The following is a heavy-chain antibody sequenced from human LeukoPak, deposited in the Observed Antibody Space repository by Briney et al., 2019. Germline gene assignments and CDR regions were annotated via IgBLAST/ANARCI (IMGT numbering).Heavy chain of an antibody. CDR3: ARGQRVILRP. V-gene: IGHV3-21*01. Sequence: GGSLRLSCAASGFTFSSYSMTWVRQAPGKGLEWVSSISTSSIYIYYADSVKGRFTISRDNAKKLLYLQMNSLRAEDTAVYYCARGQRVILRPWGQGTLVTVSS. J-gene: IGHJ5*02. CDR1: GFTFSSYS. D-gene: IGHD3-22*01. CDR2: ISTSSIYI.